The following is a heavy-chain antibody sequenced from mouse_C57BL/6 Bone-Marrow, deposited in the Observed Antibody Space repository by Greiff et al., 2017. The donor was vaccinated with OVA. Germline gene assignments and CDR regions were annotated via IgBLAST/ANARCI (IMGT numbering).Heavy chain of an antibody. J-gene: IGHJ4*01. V-gene: IGHV5-6*01. CDR3: ARPFTTVVEDYAMDY. D-gene: IGHD1-1*01. CDR1: GFTFSSYG. Sequence: EVMLVESGGDLVKPGGSLKLSCAASGFTFSSYGMSWVRQTPDKRLEWVATISSGGSYTYYPDSVKGRFTISRDNAKNTLYLQMSSLKSEDTAMYYCARPFTTVVEDYAMDYWGQGTSVTVSS. CDR2: ISSGGSYT.